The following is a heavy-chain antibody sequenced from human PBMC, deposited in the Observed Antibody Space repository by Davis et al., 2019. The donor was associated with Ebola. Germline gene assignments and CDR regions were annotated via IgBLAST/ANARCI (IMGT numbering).Heavy chain of an antibody. CDR3: TTVTGRGEFDN. V-gene: IGHV3-15*01. D-gene: IGHD3-16*01. CDR1: GFTFTNAW. CDR2: ITNKAAGGTT. Sequence: PGGSLRLSCVASGFTFTNAWMSWVRQAPGKGLEWVGRITNKAAGGTTDYAAPVKGRFSISTDDSKNTLYLQMNSLKTEDTAVYYCTTVTGRGEFDNWGQGILVTVSS. J-gene: IGHJ4*02.